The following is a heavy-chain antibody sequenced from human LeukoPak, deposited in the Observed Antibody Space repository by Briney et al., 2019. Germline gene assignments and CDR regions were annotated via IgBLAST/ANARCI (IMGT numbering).Heavy chain of an antibody. V-gene: IGHV3-30*18. CDR1: GFTFSSYG. J-gene: IGHJ4*02. CDR3: AKDAAVGSSWYFDY. CDR2: ISFDGSNK. D-gene: IGHD6-13*01. Sequence: GRSLRLSCAASGFTFSSYGMHWVRQAPGKGLEWVAVISFDGSNKYHADSVKGRFTISRDNSKNTLYLQMNSLRAEDTAVYYCAKDAAVGSSWYFDYWGQGTLVTVSS.